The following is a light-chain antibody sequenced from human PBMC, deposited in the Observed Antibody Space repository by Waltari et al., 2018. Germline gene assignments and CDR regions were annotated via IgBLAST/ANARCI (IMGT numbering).Light chain of an antibody. J-gene: IGKJ1*01. Sequence: DIVLTQSPGNLSLSPGERATLSCRASQSVGRSLAWYQQNPGQAPRLLIYYACSRGPGTPCRFSGSGFGTGISLAISTLEPEDFAVYCCPHYANFPVRVGQGTKVEI. CDR3: PHYANFPVR. CDR2: YAC. V-gene: IGKV3-20*01. CDR1: QSVGRS.